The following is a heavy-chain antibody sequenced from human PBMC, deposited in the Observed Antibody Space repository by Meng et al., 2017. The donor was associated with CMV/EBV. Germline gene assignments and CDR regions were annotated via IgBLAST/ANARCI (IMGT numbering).Heavy chain of an antibody. V-gene: IGHV3-53*01. Sequence: GESLKISCSASGFAVSGHYMSWVRQAPGKVLQWVSVIYSGDSTYYADSVKGRFTISRDNSKNTLYLQMNSQRAEDTAVYYCARAYDYGDYDSCYFDYWGQGTLVTVSS. J-gene: IGHJ4*02. D-gene: IGHD4-17*01. CDR1: GFAVSGHY. CDR3: ARAYDYGDYDSCYFDY. CDR2: IYSGDST.